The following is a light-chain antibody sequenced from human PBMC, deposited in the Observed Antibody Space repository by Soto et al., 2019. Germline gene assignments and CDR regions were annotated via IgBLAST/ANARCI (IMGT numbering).Light chain of an antibody. Sequence: VLTQSPGTLSLSPGERATLSCGASQTVTNNYFAWYQQKPGQAPRLLIYAASSRATGIPDRFRGSGSGTDFTINIRRLEPEDFAVYYCKQYSTSPPWTFGQGTKVDI. CDR3: KQYSTSPPWT. V-gene: IGKV3-20*01. CDR1: QTVTNNY. J-gene: IGKJ1*01. CDR2: AAS.